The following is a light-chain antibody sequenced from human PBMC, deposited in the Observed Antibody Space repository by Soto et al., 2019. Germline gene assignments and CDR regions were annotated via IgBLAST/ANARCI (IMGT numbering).Light chain of an antibody. CDR3: TSYTAFSTDIL. CDR1: SSDVGNYTF. Sequence: QSALTHPASGSGSPGQSITISCTRTSSDVGNYTFVSWYQHHAGTAPRLIIYQVTNRPSGVSDRFSGSKSGDTASLTISGLQAEDEADYYCTSYTAFSTDILFGGGTKVTVL. J-gene: IGLJ3*02. V-gene: IGLV2-14*01. CDR2: QVT.